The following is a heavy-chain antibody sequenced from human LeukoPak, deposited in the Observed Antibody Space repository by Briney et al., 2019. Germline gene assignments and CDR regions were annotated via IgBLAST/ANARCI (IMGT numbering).Heavy chain of an antibody. CDR1: RFIFSNRN. CDR2: ITTGGSNK. D-gene: IGHD3-10*02. CDR3: AELGITMIGGV. J-gene: IGHJ6*04. Sequence: PGGSLRLSCAASRFIFSNRNMKRVRQAPGKDLEWVSCITTGGSNKQFADSMKGRFTISRDNAKNSLYLQMNSLRAEDTAVYYCAELGITMIGGVWGKGTTVTISS. V-gene: IGHV3-21*01.